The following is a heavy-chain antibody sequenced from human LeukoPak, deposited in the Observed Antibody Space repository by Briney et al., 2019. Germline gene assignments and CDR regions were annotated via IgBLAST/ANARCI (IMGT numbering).Heavy chain of an antibody. J-gene: IGHJ4*02. CDR2: ISGSGGST. CDR1: GGSISSSSYY. V-gene: IGHV3-23*01. D-gene: IGHD3-22*01. CDR3: AKGRHYYDSSGYRSFDY. Sequence: ETLSLTCTVSGGSISSSSYYWGWIRQPPGKGLEWVSAISGSGGSTYYADSVKGRFTISRDNSKNTLYLQMNSLRAEDTAVYYCAKGRHYYDSSGYRSFDYWGQGTLVTVSS.